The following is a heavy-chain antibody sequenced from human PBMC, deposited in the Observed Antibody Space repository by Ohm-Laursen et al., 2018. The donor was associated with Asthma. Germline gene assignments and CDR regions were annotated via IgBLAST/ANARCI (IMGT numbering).Heavy chain of an antibody. J-gene: IGHJ4*02. D-gene: IGHD6-13*01. CDR2: TYYSGST. CDR3: ARVDLIASGDY. CDR1: GGSISSGDYY. V-gene: IGHV4-30-4*01. Sequence: QTLSLTCTVSGGSISSGDYYWSWIRQPPGKGLEWIGYTYYSGSTYYNPSLKSRVTISVDTSKNQFSLKLSSVTAADTAVYYCARVDLIASGDYWGQGTLVTVSS.